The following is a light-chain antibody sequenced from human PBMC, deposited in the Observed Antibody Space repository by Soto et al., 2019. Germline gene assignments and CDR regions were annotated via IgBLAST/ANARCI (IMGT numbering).Light chain of an antibody. V-gene: IGLV2-14*01. J-gene: IGLJ2*01. CDR2: EVS. Sequence: QSVLTQPASVSGSPGQSITISCTGTSSDVGGSDHVSWYQQHPGNAPKLLIYEVSYRPSGVSNHFSASKSGNTASLTVSGLQADDEADYYCSSYTSSNTLVFGGGTKLTVL. CDR1: SSDVGGSDH. CDR3: SSYTSSNTLV.